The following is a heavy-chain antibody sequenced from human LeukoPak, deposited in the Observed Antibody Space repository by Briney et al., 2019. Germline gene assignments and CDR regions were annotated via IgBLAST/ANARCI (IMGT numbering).Heavy chain of an antibody. CDR3: ARVYGYGDYDGVLGALDY. J-gene: IGHJ4*02. Sequence: PSETLSLTCTVSGGSISSSSYYWGWIRQPPGKGLEWIGSIYYSGSTYYNPSLKSRVTISVDTSKNQFSLKLSSVTAADTAVYYCARVYGYGDYDGVLGALDYWGQGTLVTVSS. CDR1: GGSISSSSYY. CDR2: IYYSGST. V-gene: IGHV4-39*07. D-gene: IGHD4-17*01.